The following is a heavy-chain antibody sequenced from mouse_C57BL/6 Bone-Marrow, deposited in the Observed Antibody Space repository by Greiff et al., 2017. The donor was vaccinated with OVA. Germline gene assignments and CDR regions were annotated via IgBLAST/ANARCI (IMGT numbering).Heavy chain of an antibody. J-gene: IGHJ2*01. Sequence: QVQLKQSGAELMKPGASVKLSCKATGYTFTGYWIEWVKQRPGHGLEWIGEILPGSGSTNYHEKFKGKATFTADTSSNTAYMQLSSLTTEDSAIYYCARSGTPYFDYWGQGTTLTVSS. D-gene: IGHD3-2*02. CDR1: GYTFTGYW. V-gene: IGHV1-9*01. CDR2: ILPGSGST. CDR3: ARSGTPYFDY.